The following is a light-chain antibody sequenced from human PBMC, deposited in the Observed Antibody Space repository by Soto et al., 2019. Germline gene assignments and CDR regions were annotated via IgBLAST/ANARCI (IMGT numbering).Light chain of an antibody. CDR1: QSFSSSY. CDR3: HQYGSSPQT. Sequence: EIVMTQSPATLSVSPGERATLSCRASQSFSSSYLAWYQQKPGQAPRLLIFGASTRATGIPDRFRGSGSGTDFTLTITRLEPEDFGVYYCHQYGSSPQTFGQGTKVDIK. CDR2: GAS. V-gene: IGKV3-20*01. J-gene: IGKJ1*01.